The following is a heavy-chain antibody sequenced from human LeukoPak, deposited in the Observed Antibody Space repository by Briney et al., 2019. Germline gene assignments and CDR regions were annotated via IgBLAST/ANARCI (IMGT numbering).Heavy chain of an antibody. D-gene: IGHD3-10*01. CDR2: IYYSGST. CDR1: GGSISSSSYY. CDR3: ARVFGAMVRGVIDY. Sequence: SETLSLTCTVSGGSISSSSYYWGWIRQPPGKGLGWIGSIYYSGSTYYNPSLKSRVTISVDTSKNQFSLKLSSVTAADTAVYYCARVFGAMVRGVIDYWGQGTLVTVSS. V-gene: IGHV4-39*07. J-gene: IGHJ4*02.